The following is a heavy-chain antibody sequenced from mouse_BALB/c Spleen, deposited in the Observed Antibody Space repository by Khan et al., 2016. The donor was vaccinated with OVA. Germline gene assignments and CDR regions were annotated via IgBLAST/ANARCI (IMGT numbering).Heavy chain of an antibody. CDR3: TSIYRSDFDY. V-gene: IGHV1-20*02. J-gene: IGHJ2*01. CDR1: GYSFTGYF. D-gene: IGHD1-1*01. Sequence: EVQLQQSGPELVRPGASVKISCKASGYSFTGYFMNWVMQSHGKSLEWIGRINPHIGETFYNQRFKDKATLTVDESSSTAHLALRSLASEDSAVYYCTSIYRSDFDYWGQGTTLTVSS. CDR2: INPHIGET.